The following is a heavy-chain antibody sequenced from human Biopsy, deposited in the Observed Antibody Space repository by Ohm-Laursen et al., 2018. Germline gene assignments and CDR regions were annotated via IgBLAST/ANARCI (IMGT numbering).Heavy chain of an antibody. CDR3: ARGSNWNDWSFDY. J-gene: IGHJ4*02. CDR1: GGSFSGYY. V-gene: IGHV4-34*01. CDR2: MNHDGST. Sequence: SETLSLTCAVYGGSFSGYYWSWIRQPPGKGLEWIGEMNHDGSTNYNSSLKSRVTISVDTSKNQFSLKLNSVTAADTAVYYCARGSNWNDWSFDYWGQGTVVTVPS. D-gene: IGHD1-20*01.